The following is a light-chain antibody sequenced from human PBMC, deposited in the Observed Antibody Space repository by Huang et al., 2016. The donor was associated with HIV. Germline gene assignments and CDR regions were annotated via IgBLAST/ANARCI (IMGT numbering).Light chain of an antibody. V-gene: IGKV3-11*01. CDR1: QSVETY. CDR3: QQCSSWPLT. CDR2: DVS. J-gene: IGKJ4*01. Sequence: VLTQSPFTLSMSPGQRATLSCKTSQSVETYLAWYQQRPGQGPRLLIYDVSTRAPGVPTMGSGAGSGTDFTLIIDNLAPADVALYFCQQCSSWPLTFGGGTRVE.